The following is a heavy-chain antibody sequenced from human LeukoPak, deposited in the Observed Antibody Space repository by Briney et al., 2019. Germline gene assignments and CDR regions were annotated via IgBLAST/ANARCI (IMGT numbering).Heavy chain of an antibody. J-gene: IGHJ4*02. V-gene: IGHV3-48*01. CDR3: ARDKGDYHTSGSLFVF. D-gene: IGHD3-22*01. CDR1: GFTFSSYS. Sequence: GSLRLSCVASGFTFSSYSMNWVRQAPGKGLDWISGINSDSSAIYYADSVKGRFTISRDNAKNSLYLQMNSLRAEDTAVYYCARDKGDYHTSGSLFVFGGQGTLVTVSS. CDR2: INSDSSAI.